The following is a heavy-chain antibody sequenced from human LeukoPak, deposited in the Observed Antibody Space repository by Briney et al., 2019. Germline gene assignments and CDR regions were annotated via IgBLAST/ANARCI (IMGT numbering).Heavy chain of an antibody. CDR1: GYTFTSYG. V-gene: IGHV1-18*01. J-gene: IGHJ3*02. CDR2: ISAYNGNT. Sequence: EASVKVSCKASGYTFTSYGISWVRQAPGQGLEWMGWISAYNGNTNYAQKLQGRVTMTTDTSTSTAYMELRSLRSDDTAVYYCARAGGGRYFDWLSLTGGGGLDALDIWGQGTMVTVSS. D-gene: IGHD3-9*01. CDR3: ARAGGGRYFDWLSLTGGGGLDALDI.